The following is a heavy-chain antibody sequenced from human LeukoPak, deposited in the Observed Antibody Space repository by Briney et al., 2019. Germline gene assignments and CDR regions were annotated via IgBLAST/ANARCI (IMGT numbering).Heavy chain of an antibody. D-gene: IGHD3-10*01. Sequence: GGSLRLSCAASGFTVSSNYMCWVRQAPGKGLEWVSVIYSGGSTYYADSVRCRFTISRDNSKSTLYIQMNSLRSEDTAVYYCARAKPKNMVRGLIMRRESRYYFDYWGQGTLVTVSS. CDR2: IYSGGST. J-gene: IGHJ4*02. V-gene: IGHV3-53*01. CDR1: GFTVSSNY. CDR3: ARAKPKNMVRGLIMRRESRYYFDY.